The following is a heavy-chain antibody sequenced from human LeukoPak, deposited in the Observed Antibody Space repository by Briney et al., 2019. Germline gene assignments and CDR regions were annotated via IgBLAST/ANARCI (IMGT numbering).Heavy chain of an antibody. CDR3: VKGDSGSADY. CDR2: ISNDATKK. D-gene: IGHD6-19*01. CDR1: GFTFSNSG. V-gene: IGHV3-30*18. Sequence: GGSLRLSCAASGFTFSNSGMHWVRQAPGKGLEWVTVISNDATKKYYADSVKGRFTISRDNSKNTLYLQMNSLRGEDTAVYYCVKGDSGSADYWGQGTLVTVSS. J-gene: IGHJ4*02.